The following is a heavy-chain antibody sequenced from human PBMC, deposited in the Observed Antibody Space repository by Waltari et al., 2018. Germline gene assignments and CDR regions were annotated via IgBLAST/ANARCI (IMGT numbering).Heavy chain of an antibody. J-gene: IGHJ3*02. CDR1: GFPFCSYG. Sequence: EVQLLESGGALAQPGGSLRLSCASSGFPFCSYGMPWVRQVPGKGLDWVSGISGSGDYTYSAASVRGRFTISRDNSKNMLHLQMNSLRAEDTAVYFCATGAGQAFDIWGHGTMVLVSS. CDR2: ISGSGDYT. V-gene: IGHV3-23*01. CDR3: ATGAGQAFDI.